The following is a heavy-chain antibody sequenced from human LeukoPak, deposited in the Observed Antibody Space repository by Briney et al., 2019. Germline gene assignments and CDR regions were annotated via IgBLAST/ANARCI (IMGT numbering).Heavy chain of an antibody. V-gene: IGHV4-59*08. CDR1: GGSISSYY. J-gene: IGHJ4*02. CDR3: GSHPKYYYDSSGYC. CDR2: IYYSGST. D-gene: IGHD3-22*01. Sequence: SETLSLTCTVSGGSISSYYWSWIRQPPGKRLEWIGYIYYSGSTNYNPSLKSRVTISVDTSKNQFSLKLSSVTAADTAVYYCGSHPKYYYDSSGYCWGRGTLVTVSS.